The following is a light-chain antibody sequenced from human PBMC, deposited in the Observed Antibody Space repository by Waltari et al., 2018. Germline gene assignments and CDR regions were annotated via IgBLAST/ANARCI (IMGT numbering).Light chain of an antibody. CDR2: DDN. CDR3: QSYDADKPVV. V-gene: IGLV6-57*04. Sequence: FVLTQPRSVSASPGKTVSISCTRSSGSVASNFFQWYQQRPGSAPIIVIVDDNRRPTGLPDRFSGSVDRSAKSASLTISGVKTDDEADYYCQSYDADKPVVFGGGTTLTVL. CDR1: SGSVASNF. J-gene: IGLJ2*01.